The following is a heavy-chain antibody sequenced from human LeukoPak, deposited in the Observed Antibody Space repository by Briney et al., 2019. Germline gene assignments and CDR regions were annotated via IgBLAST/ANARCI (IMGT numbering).Heavy chain of an antibody. CDR3: ARVKWRQQLLTRGYYFDY. CDR1: GGSFSGYY. V-gene: IGHV4-34*01. CDR2: INHSGST. Sequence: PSETLSLTCAVYGGSFSGYYWSWIRQPPGKGLEWIGEINHSGSTNYNPSLKSRVTISVDTSKNQFSLKLSSVTAADTAVYYCARVKWRQQLLTRGYYFDYWGQGTLVTVSS. D-gene: IGHD6-13*01. J-gene: IGHJ4*02.